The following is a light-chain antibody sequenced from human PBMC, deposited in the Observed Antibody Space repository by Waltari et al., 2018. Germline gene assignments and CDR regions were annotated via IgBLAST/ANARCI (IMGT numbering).Light chain of an antibody. CDR1: SSDIGSYNV. CDR3: SSYAGSVV. V-gene: IGLV2-23*02. Sequence: QSALTQPASVSGSRGQSITISCTGSSSDIGSYNVVSWYQHPPGKAPKLLIYGVNNRPSGVSRRFSGSKSGNTASLTISGLQAEDEADYYCSSYAGSVVFGGGTKLTVL. J-gene: IGLJ3*02. CDR2: GVN.